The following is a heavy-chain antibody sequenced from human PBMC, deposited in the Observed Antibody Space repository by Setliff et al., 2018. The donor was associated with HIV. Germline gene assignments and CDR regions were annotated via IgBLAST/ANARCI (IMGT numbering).Heavy chain of an antibody. CDR2: MNPKSGNS. D-gene: IGHD6-19*01. CDR1: GYTFSNYD. J-gene: IGHJ4*02. CDR3: ARGRYSSGLTDY. Sequence: GASVKVSCKASGYTFSNYDINWVRQATGQGLEWMGWMNPKSGNSGHAQKFQGRITMTRNTPITTAYMELISLKSEDTAVYYCARGRYSSGLTDYWGQGTLVTVSS. V-gene: IGHV1-8*02.